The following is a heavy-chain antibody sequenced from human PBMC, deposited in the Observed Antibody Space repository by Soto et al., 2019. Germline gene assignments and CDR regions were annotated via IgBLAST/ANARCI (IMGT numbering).Heavy chain of an antibody. D-gene: IGHD1-20*01. V-gene: IGHV3-74*03. CDR1: GFTFSTYW. CDR3: ARADNPDY. J-gene: IGHJ4*02. CDR2: INGDGSTT. Sequence: EVQLVESGGGLVQPGGSLRLSCAASGFTFSTYWMHWVRQGPGKGLVWLSRINGDGSTTEYADSVKGRFTISRGNAKNKMYLQIHSLRVEDTAVYYCARADNPDYWGQGTLVTVSS.